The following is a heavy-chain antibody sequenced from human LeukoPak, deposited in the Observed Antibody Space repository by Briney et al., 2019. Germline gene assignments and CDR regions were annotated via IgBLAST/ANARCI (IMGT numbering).Heavy chain of an antibody. D-gene: IGHD3-10*01. Sequence: GASVKVSCKASGYTFSNYYMHWVRQAPGQALEWMGIINPTGGETTYAQKFQDRVTLTRDTSASTAYMELNSLSSEDTAVYYCARVPLDDASRHYYPHWGQGTLVTVSS. J-gene: IGHJ1*01. V-gene: IGHV1-46*01. CDR2: INPTGGET. CDR3: ARVPLDDASRHYYPH. CDR1: GYTFSNYY.